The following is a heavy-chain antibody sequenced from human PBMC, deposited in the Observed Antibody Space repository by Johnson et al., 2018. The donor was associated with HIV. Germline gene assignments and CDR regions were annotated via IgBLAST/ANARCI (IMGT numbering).Heavy chain of an antibody. CDR2: IRYDGSNK. CDR3: AKDMVRGFWGDAFDI. V-gene: IGHV3-30*02. D-gene: IGHD3-10*01. J-gene: IGHJ3*02. CDR1: GFTFSSYG. Sequence: QVQLVESGGGVVRPGGSLRLSCAASGFTFSSYGMHWVRQAPGKGLEWVAFIRYDGSNKYYADFVKGRFTISRDNSKNTQYLQMNSLRAEDTAVYYCAKDMVRGFWGDAFDIWGQGTMVTVSS.